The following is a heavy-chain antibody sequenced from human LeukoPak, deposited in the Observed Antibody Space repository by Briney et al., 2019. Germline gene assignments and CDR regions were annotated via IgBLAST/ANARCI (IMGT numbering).Heavy chain of an antibody. CDR1: GFTFSSYS. V-gene: IGHV3-21*01. CDR3: ARGLGDYDAFDV. Sequence: PGGSLRLSCSVSGFTFSSYSMNWVRQAPGKGLQWVASISSGGSYSFYADSVEGRFSVSRDNARNSVSLQMNSLGPEDTAVYFCARGLGDYDAFDVWGQGTKVIVAS. J-gene: IGHJ3*01. CDR2: ISSGGSYS. D-gene: IGHD4-17*01.